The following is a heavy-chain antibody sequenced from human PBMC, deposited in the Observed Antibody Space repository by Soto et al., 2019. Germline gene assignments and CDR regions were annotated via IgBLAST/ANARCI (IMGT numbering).Heavy chain of an antibody. CDR3: AREPPPGLRFSGKNWFDP. Sequence: PSETLSLTCAVYGGSFSGYYWSWIRQPPGKGLEWIGEISHSGSTNYNPSLKSRVTISVDTSKNQFSLKLSSVTAADTAVYYCAREPPPGLRFSGKNWFDPWGQGTLVTVSS. CDR2: ISHSGST. J-gene: IGHJ5*02. V-gene: IGHV4-34*01. CDR1: GGSFSGYY. D-gene: IGHD3-3*01.